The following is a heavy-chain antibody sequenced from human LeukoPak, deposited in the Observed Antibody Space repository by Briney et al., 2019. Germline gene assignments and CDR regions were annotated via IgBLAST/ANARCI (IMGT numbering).Heavy chain of an antibody. Sequence: PSETLSLTCTVSGGSISSYYWSWIRQPAGKGLEWIGRIYTSGSTNYNPPLKSRVTMSVDTSKNQFSLKLSSVTAADTAVYYCARGCSGGSCYWGYYYGMDVWGQGTTVTVSS. CDR3: ARGCSGGSCYWGYYYGMDV. V-gene: IGHV4-4*07. J-gene: IGHJ6*02. D-gene: IGHD2-15*01. CDR2: IYTSGST. CDR1: GGSISSYY.